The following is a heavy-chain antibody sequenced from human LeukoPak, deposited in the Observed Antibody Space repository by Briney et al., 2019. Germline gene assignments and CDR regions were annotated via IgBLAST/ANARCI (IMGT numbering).Heavy chain of an antibody. Sequence: GGSLRLSCAASGFTFSSYGMHWVRQAPGKGLEWVAVIWYDGSNKYYADSVKGRFTISRDNSKNTLYLQMNSLRAEDTAVYYCARDWGEGDDAFDIWGQGTMVTVSS. J-gene: IGHJ3*02. D-gene: IGHD3-16*01. CDR1: GFTFSSYG. CDR2: IWYDGSNK. V-gene: IGHV3-30*19. CDR3: ARDWGEGDDAFDI.